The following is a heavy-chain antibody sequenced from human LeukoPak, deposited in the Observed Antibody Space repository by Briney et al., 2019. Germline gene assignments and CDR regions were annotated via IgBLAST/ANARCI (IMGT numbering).Heavy chain of an antibody. J-gene: IGHJ6*03. CDR1: GGTFSSYA. D-gene: IGHD2-2*01. CDR3: ARGTCSSTSCYDVSDYYYYMDV. V-gene: IGHV1-69*13. CDR2: IIPIFGTA. Sequence: SVKVSCKASGGTFSSYAISWVRQAPGQGLEWMGGIIPIFGTANYAQKFQGRVTITADESTSTAYMELSSLRSEDTAVYYCARGTCSSTSCYDVSDYYYYMDVWGKGTTVTVSS.